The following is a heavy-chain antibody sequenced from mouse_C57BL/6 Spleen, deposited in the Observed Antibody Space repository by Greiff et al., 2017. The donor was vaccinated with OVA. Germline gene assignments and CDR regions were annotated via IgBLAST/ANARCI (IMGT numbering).Heavy chain of an antibody. Sequence: DVKLQESGGGLVKPGGSLKLSCAASGFTFSSYAMSWVRQTPEKRLEWVATISDGGSYTYYPDNVKGRFTISRDNAKNNLYLQMSHLKSEDTAMYYCARGGGYYGSSDYAMDYWGQGTSVTVSS. CDR3: ARGGGYYGSSDYAMDY. J-gene: IGHJ4*01. V-gene: IGHV5-4*03. CDR1: GFTFSSYA. D-gene: IGHD1-1*01. CDR2: ISDGGSYT.